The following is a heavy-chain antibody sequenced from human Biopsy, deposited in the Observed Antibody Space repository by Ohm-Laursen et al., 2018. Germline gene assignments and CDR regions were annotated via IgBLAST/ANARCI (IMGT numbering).Heavy chain of an antibody. V-gene: IGHV3-21*01. D-gene: IGHD6-19*01. J-gene: IGHJ4*02. CDR2: ISASGNHI. Sequence: GSLRLSCTASGFTFSGFSMNWVRQAPGKGLEWVSSISASGNHIYYTDSVKGRFTVSRDNGKNSVYLQMNSLRVEDTAVYYCARDLAVAGPGVYYFDHWGQGTPVTVSS. CDR1: GFTFSGFS. CDR3: ARDLAVAGPGVYYFDH.